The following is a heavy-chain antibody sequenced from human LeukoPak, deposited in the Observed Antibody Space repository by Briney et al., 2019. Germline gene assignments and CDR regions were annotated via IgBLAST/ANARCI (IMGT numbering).Heavy chain of an antibody. J-gene: IGHJ5*02. V-gene: IGHV3-48*03. CDR3: ARGGTYSSSWYPGWFDP. CDR2: ISSSGGTI. D-gene: IGHD6-13*01. CDR1: GFTFSSYE. Sequence: GGSLRLSCAASGFTFSSYEMNWVRQAPGKGLEWVSYISSSGGTIYYADSVKGRFTISRDNAKNSLYLQMNSLRAEDTAVYYCARGGTYSSSWYPGWFDPWGQGTLVTVSS.